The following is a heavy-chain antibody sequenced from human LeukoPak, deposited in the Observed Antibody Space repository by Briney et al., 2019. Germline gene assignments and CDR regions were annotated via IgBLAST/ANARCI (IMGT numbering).Heavy chain of an antibody. CDR3: ARSLQEDYYDSSGFDAFDI. CDR2: INHSGST. Sequence: SETLSLTCAVYGGSFSGYYWSWIRQPPGKGLEWIGEINHSGSTNYNPSLKSRVTISVDTSKNQFSLKLSSVTAADTAAYYCARSLQEDYYDSSGFDAFDIWGQGTMVTVSS. D-gene: IGHD3-22*01. CDR1: GGSFSGYY. V-gene: IGHV4-34*01. J-gene: IGHJ3*02.